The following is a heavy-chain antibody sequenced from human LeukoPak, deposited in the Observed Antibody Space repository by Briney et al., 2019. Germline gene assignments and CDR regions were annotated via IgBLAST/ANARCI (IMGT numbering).Heavy chain of an antibody. CDR2: ISSSSSYI. CDR3: ANSQQQLVFDY. CDR1: GFTFSSYS. J-gene: IGHJ4*02. V-gene: IGHV3-21*04. D-gene: IGHD6-13*01. Sequence: TGGSLRLSCAASGFTFSSYSMNWVRQAPGKGLEWVSSISSSSSYIYYADSVKGRFTISRDNSKNTLYLQMNSLRAEDTAVYYCANSQQQLVFDYWGQGTLVTVSS.